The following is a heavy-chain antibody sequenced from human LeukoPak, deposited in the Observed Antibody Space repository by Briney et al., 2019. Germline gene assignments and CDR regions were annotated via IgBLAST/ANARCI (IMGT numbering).Heavy chain of an antibody. CDR3: ARLGWLRTQPRLDY. J-gene: IGHJ4*02. D-gene: IGHD5-12*01. Sequence: SETLSLTCTVSGGSISSSSYYWGWLRQPPGKGLEWIGSIYYSGSTYYNPSLKSRVTISVDTSKNQFSLKLSSVTAADTAVYYCARLGWLRTQPRLDYWGQGTLVTVSS. CDR1: GGSISSSSYY. V-gene: IGHV4-39*01. CDR2: IYYSGST.